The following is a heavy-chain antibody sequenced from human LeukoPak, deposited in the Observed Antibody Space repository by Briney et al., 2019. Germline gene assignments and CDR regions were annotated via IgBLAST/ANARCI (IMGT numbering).Heavy chain of an antibody. Sequence: SETLSLTCTVSGGSISSYYWSWIRQPAGKGLEWIGRIYTSGSTNYNPSLKSRVTMSVDTTNKQFSLKLSSVTAADAAVYYGARGRIAAGNNWFDPCGEGTLVTVSS. CDR3: ARGRIAAGNNWFDP. D-gene: IGHD6-13*01. J-gene: IGHJ5*02. CDR1: GGSISSYY. V-gene: IGHV4-4*07. CDR2: IYTSGST.